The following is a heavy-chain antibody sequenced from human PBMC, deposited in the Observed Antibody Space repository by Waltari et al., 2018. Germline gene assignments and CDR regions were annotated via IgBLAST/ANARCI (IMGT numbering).Heavy chain of an antibody. CDR3: ARGLPGSTFRTEYDY. CDR1: GYNFANYY. D-gene: IGHD1-7*01. V-gene: IGHV1-46*01. J-gene: IGHJ4*02. Sequence: QVQLVQSGAEVKQPGASVKVSCRTSGYNFANYYVQWVRQAPGQGLEWMGIINPGYGTTSYAQKFQGRVTMAMDTSTNTVYLEMSSLTSEDTAVYYCARGLPGSTFRTEYDYWGQGTLVTVSS. CDR2: INPGYGTT.